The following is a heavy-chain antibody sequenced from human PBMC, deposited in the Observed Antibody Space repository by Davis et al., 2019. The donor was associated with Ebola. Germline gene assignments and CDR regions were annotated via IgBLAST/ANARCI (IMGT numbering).Heavy chain of an antibody. D-gene: IGHD2/OR15-2a*01. CDR1: GFTFSSYW. CDR3: TRGSADYLGIDY. J-gene: IGHJ4*02. V-gene: IGHV3-74*03. Sequence: PGGSLRLSCAASGFTFSSYWMHWVRQPPGMGPVGVSRINSDGTYTTYADSVKGRFTISRDNAKNTLYLQLNSLRAEDTAVYYCTRGSADYLGIDYWGQGTLVTVSS. CDR2: INSDGTYT.